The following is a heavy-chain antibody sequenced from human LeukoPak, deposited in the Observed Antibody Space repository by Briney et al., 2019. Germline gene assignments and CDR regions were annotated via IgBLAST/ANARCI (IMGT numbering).Heavy chain of an antibody. Sequence: GGSLRLSCAASGFTFSSYGMHWVRQAPGKGLEWVAFIRYDGSNKYYADSVKGRFTISRDNSKNTLYLQMNSLRAEDTAVYYCAKPKDYGVLTGNTVGLVDYWGQRALVTVSS. J-gene: IGHJ4*02. D-gene: IGHD3-9*01. CDR2: IRYDGSNK. V-gene: IGHV3-30*02. CDR3: AKPKDYGVLTGNTVGLVDY. CDR1: GFTFSSYG.